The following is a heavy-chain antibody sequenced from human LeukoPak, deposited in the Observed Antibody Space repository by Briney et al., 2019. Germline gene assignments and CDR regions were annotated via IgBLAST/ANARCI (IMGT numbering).Heavy chain of an antibody. J-gene: IGHJ4*02. CDR2: IYPRDGST. CDR1: GYTFTSNY. V-gene: IGHV1-46*01. Sequence: GASVKVSCKASGYTFTSNYIHWVRQAPGQGLERMGMIYPRDGSTSYAQKFQGRVTVTRDTSTSTVHMELSGLRSEDTAVYYCARDKEGFDYWGQGTLVTVSS. CDR3: ARDKEGFDY.